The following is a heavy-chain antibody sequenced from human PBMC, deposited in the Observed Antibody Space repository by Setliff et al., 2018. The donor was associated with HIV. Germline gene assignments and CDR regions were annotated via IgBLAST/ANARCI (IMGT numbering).Heavy chain of an antibody. Sequence: GASVKVSCKASGDTFSSYAISWVRQAPGQGLEWMGGIIPVLGLSYYAQNFQGRVTITADESTSTAYMELSSLRSEDTAVYYCASYSGSYYFILHYWGQGTPVTVSS. CDR3: ASYSGSYYFILHY. D-gene: IGHD1-26*01. CDR1: GDTFSSYA. J-gene: IGHJ4*02. V-gene: IGHV1-69*10. CDR2: IIPVLGLS.